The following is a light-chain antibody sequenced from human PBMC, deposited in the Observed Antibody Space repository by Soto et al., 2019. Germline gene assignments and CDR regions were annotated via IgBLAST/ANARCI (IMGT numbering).Light chain of an antibody. CDR3: QSYDSSNQV. CDR2: EDN. J-gene: IGLJ2*01. Sequence: NFMLTQPHSVSASPGKTVTISCTRSSGSIATNYVQWYQQRPGSSPTIVIYEDNQRPSGVPDRFSGSIDSSSNSASLTISGLKTEDEADYYCQSYDSSNQVFGGGTKLTVL. CDR1: SGSIATNY. V-gene: IGLV6-57*01.